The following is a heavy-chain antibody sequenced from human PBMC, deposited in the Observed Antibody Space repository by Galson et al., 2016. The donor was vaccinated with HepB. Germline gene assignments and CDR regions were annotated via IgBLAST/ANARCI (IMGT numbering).Heavy chain of an antibody. V-gene: IGHV1-24*01. CDR1: GYSLSGLY. CDR3: TTGPDPGTGADF. J-gene: IGHJ4*02. D-gene: IGHD3/OR15-3a*01. Sequence: SVKVSCKVFGYSLSGLYIHWVRQAPGKGLEWVGTFNREDAEIITTQKFQGRVTVSEVTSTDTTYLEPKSLRSEDTAVYYCTTGPDPGTGADFWGQGTLVTVSS. CDR2: FNREDAEI.